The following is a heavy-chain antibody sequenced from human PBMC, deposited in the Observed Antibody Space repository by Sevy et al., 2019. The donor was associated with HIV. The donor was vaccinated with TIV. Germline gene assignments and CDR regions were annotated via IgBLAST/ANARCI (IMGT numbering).Heavy chain of an antibody. Sequence: ASVKVSCKASGYTFTGYYMHWVRQAPGQGLEWMGWINPNSGGTNYAQKFQGWVTMTRDTSISTAYMELSRLRSDDTAVYYCARAGRYGISGLWWFDPWGQGTLVTVSS. D-gene: IGHD1-1*01. J-gene: IGHJ5*02. V-gene: IGHV1-2*04. CDR1: GYTFTGYY. CDR3: ARAGRYGISGLWWFDP. CDR2: INPNSGGT.